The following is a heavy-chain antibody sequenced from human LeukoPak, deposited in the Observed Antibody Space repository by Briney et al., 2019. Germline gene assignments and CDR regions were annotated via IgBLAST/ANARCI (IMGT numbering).Heavy chain of an antibody. CDR2: ISGSGGST. V-gene: IGHV3-23*01. CDR1: GFTFSSYG. Sequence: GGSLRLSCAASGFTFSSYGMSWVRQAPGKGLEWVSAISGSGGSTYYADSGKGRFTISRDNSKNTLYLQMNSLRAEDTAVYYCASVLLWFGELARDYWGQGTLVTVSS. J-gene: IGHJ4*02. D-gene: IGHD3-10*01. CDR3: ASVLLWFGELARDY.